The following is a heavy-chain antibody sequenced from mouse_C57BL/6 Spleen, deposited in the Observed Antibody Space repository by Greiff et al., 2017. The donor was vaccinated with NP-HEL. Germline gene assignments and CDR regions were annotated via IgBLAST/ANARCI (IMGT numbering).Heavy chain of an antibody. D-gene: IGHD2-1*01. V-gene: IGHV1-42*01. CDR2: INPSTGGT. J-gene: IGHJ4*01. Sequence: VQLKQSGPELVKPGASVKISCKASGYSFTGYYMNWVKQSPEKSLEWIGEINPSTGGTTYNQKFKAKATLTVDKSSSTAYSQLKRLTSEDSAVYYCARNGKGAMDYWGQGTSVTVSS. CDR3: ARNGKGAMDY. CDR1: GYSFTGYY.